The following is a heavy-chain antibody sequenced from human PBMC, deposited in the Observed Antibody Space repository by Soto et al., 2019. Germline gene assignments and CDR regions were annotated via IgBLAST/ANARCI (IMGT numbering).Heavy chain of an antibody. CDR1: GFTFSNAW. J-gene: IGHJ5*02. CDR2: IKSKTDGGTT. V-gene: IGHV3-15*07. Sequence: EVQLVESGGGLVKPGGSLRLSCAASGFTFSNAWMNWVRQAPGKGLEWVGRIKSKTDGGTTDYAAPVKGRFTISRDDSKNTLYLQMNSLKTEDTAVYHCTTHLNYYDSSGYYYLNWFDPWGQGTLVTVSS. D-gene: IGHD3-22*01. CDR3: TTHLNYYDSSGYYYLNWFDP.